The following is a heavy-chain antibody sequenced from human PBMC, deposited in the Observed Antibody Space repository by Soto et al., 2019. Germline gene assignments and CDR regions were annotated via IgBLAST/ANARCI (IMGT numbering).Heavy chain of an antibody. V-gene: IGHV2-5*02. CDR1: GFSLSTSGVG. D-gene: IGHD2-21*02. CDR2: IYWDDDK. CDR3: THRQTYCGGNCYSGFDY. J-gene: IGHJ4*02. Sequence: QITLKESGPTLVKPTQTLTLTCTFSGFSLSTSGVGVGWIRQPPGKAMEWLALIYWDDDKRYSPSLKSRLTTTKDTSKHQGVLTMTIMDPVDTATYYCTHRQTYCGGNCYSGFDYWGQGTLVTVSS.